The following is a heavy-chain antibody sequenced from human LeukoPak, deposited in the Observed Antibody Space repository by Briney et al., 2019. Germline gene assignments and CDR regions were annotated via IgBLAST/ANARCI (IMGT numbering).Heavy chain of an antibody. CDR3: AKGRNSMVRGVIKGFDY. D-gene: IGHD3-10*01. CDR1: RFTVSSYA. J-gene: IGHJ4*02. V-gene: IGHV3-23*01. CDR2: ISGSGGST. Sequence: GGSQRLSCAASRFTVSSYAMSWVRQAPGKGLEWVSAISGSGGSTYYADSVKGSFTISRDNSKNTLYLQTNSLGAEDSAVYDCAKGRNSMVRGVIKGFDYWGQGTRVTVSS.